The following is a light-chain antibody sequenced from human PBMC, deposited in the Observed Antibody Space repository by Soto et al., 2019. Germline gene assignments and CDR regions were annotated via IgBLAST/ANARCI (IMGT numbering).Light chain of an antibody. J-gene: IGKJ1*01. CDR2: GAS. CDR1: QRIGTN. V-gene: IGKV3-15*01. Sequence: EIVMTQSPATLSVSPGDTVTLSCRASQRIGTNLAWYQQKPGQAPRLLIYGASSRVAGIPDRFLGSGSETEFTLTISSLQSEDLSIDLFQQWIRLTFGQGTRLELK. CDR3: QQWIRLT.